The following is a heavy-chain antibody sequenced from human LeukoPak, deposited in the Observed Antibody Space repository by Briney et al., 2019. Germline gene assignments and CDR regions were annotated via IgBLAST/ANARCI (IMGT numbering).Heavy chain of an antibody. V-gene: IGHV3-33*08. J-gene: IGHJ4*02. CDR3: ARDFEGMNNWNSQGY. D-gene: IGHD1-7*01. CDR1: GFTFNSYG. CDR2: ISYDGSNK. Sequence: TGGSLRLSCAASGFTFNSYGMHWVRQAPGKGLEWVAVISYDGSNKYYADSVKGRFAISRDNSKNTLYLQMNSLRAEDTAVYYCARDFEGMNNWNSQGYWGQGTLVTVSS.